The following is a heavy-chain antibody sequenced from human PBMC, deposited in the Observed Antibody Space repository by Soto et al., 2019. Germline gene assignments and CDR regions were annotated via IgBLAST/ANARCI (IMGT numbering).Heavy chain of an antibody. CDR3: ATDSGTSDY. CDR2: IKHDGSER. D-gene: IGHD1-1*01. V-gene: IGHV3-7*01. Sequence: PGGSLRLSCAASGFTFSSYWMSWVRQAPGKGLEWVANIKHDGSERYYVDSLKGRFTISRDNAKNSLYLQMNSLRAEDTAVYYSATDSGTSDYWGQGTLVTVSS. CDR1: GFTFSSYW. J-gene: IGHJ4*02.